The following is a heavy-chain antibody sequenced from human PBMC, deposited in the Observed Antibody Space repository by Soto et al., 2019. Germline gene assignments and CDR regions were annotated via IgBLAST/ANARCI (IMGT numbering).Heavy chain of an antibody. CDR2: ISGSGGST. Sequence: EVQLLESGGGLVQPGGSLRLSCAASGFTFSSYAMSWVRQAPGKGLEWVSAISGSGGSTYYADSVKGRFTISRDNSKNTLYLQMNSLRAEDTAVYYCAKVQYYYGSGSYANYYGMDVWGQGTTVTVSS. V-gene: IGHV3-23*01. CDR3: AKVQYYYGSGSYANYYGMDV. CDR1: GFTFSSYA. D-gene: IGHD3-10*01. J-gene: IGHJ6*02.